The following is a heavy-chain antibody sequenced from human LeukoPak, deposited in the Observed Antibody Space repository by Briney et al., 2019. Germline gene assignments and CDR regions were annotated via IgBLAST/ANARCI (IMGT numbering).Heavy chain of an antibody. D-gene: IGHD6-19*01. CDR2: TYYRSKWYN. V-gene: IGHV6-1*01. Sequence: SQTLSLTCAISGDSLSSNSAAWNWIRQSPSRGLEWLGRTYYRSKWYNDYAVSVKSRITINPDTSKNQFSLQLNSVTPEDTAVYYCARAPAVAGWKGYFDYWGQGTLVTVSS. J-gene: IGHJ4*02. CDR1: GDSLSSNSAA. CDR3: ARAPAVAGWKGYFDY.